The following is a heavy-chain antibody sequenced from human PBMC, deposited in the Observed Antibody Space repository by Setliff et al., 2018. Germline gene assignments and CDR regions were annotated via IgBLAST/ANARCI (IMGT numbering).Heavy chain of an antibody. D-gene: IGHD6-13*01. J-gene: IGHJ4*02. CDR1: GFTFTHYS. CDR2: ISGSGDST. V-gene: IGHV3-23*01. CDR3: VKDVVGYSSTWPKRDYFDY. Sequence: PGGSLRLSCAASGFTFTHYSMNWVRQTPGKGLEWVSTISGSGDSTYYADSVRGRFTISRDNSKKTLYLQMNSLRAEDTAVYYCVKDVVGYSSTWPKRDYFDYWGQGTLVTVSS.